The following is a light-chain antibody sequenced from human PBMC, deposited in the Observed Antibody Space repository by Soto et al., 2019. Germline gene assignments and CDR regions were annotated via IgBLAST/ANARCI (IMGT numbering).Light chain of an antibody. CDR2: EVS. V-gene: IGLV2-14*01. CDR1: ARDVGGYNY. J-gene: IGLJ2*01. CDR3: SSYTISSTVV. Sequence: QSVLTQPASVSGSPGQSITISCTGTARDVGGYNYVSWYQQHPGKAPNLIIYEVSNRPSGVSHRFSGSKSGNTASLTISGLQAEDEADYYCSSYTISSTVVFGGGTKVTVL.